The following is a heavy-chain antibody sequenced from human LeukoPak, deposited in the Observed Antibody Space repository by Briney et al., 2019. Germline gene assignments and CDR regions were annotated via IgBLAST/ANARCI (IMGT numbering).Heavy chain of an antibody. Sequence: GGSLRLSCAASGFTFSSYAMSWVRQAPGRGLEWVSAISGSGGSTYYADSVKGRFTISRDNSKNTLYLQMNSLRAEDTAVYYCAEDVVVVPAATPDYWGQGTLVTVSS. CDR3: AEDVVVVPAATPDY. V-gene: IGHV3-23*01. D-gene: IGHD2-2*01. CDR2: ISGSGGST. CDR1: GFTFSSYA. J-gene: IGHJ4*02.